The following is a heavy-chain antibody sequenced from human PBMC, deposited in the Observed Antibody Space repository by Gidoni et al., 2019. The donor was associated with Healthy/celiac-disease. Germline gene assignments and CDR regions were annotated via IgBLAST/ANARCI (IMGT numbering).Heavy chain of an antibody. CDR1: GFTFDDYA. CDR3: AKELVARDYYYGMDV. Sequence: EVQLVESGGGLVQPGRSLRLSCAASGFTFDDYAMHWGRQAPGKGLEWVSGISWNSGSIGYADSVKGRFTISRDNAKNSLYLQMNSLRAEDTALYYCAKELVARDYYYGMDVWGQGTTVTVSS. CDR2: ISWNSGSI. J-gene: IGHJ6*02. V-gene: IGHV3-9*01. D-gene: IGHD2-15*01.